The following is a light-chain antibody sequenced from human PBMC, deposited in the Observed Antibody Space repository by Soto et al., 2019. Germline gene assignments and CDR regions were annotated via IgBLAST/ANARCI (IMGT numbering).Light chain of an antibody. CDR3: AAWDDSLNGVV. CDR1: SSNIGSNT. CDR2: SNN. J-gene: IGLJ2*01. Sequence: QSVLTQPPSASGTPGQRVTISCSGSSSNIGSNTVNWYQQLPGTAPKLLICSNNQRPSEVPDRFSGSKSGTSASLAISGLQSEDEADYYCAAWDDSLNGVVFGGGTKLTVL. V-gene: IGLV1-44*01.